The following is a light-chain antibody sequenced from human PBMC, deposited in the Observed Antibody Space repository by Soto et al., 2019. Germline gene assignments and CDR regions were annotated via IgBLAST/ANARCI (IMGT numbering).Light chain of an antibody. CDR1: QSISIW. J-gene: IGKJ1*01. CDR3: QQYKTYWT. V-gene: IGKV1-5*03. CDR2: QAS. Sequence: DIVMTQSPSTLSASVGDKVTITCRASQSISIWLAWYQQKPGKAPEVLIYQASSLKSGVPSRFSGRGSGTEFTLTISSLQPDDFATYYCQQYKTYWTFGQGTKVDIK.